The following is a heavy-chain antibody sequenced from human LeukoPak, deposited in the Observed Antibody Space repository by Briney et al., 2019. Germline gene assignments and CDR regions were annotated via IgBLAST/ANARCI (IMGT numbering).Heavy chain of an antibody. CDR3: AYGSGSYRGGFDP. CDR2: IIPILGIA. CDR1: GGTFISYA. V-gene: IGHV1-69*04. D-gene: IGHD1-26*01. J-gene: IGHJ5*02. Sequence: SVKVSCKASGGTFISYAISWVRQAPGQGLEWMGRIIPILGIANYAQKFQGRVTITADKSTSTAYMELSSLRSEDTAVYYCAYGSGSYRGGFDPWGQGTLVTVSS.